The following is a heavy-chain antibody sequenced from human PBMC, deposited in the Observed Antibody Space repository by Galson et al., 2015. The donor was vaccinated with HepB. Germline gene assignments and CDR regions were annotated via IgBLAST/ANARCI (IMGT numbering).Heavy chain of an antibody. CDR1: GFTFRNPR. Sequence: SLRLSCPDSGFTFRNPRMNWVRQAPGKGLEWVGRIKSKTDGGPTAYAAPVKGRFTISRDDSKNTLYMQMTSLRAEDTAVYYCAKGDSYGIYWGQGTLVTVSS. V-gene: IGHV3-15*07. CDR3: AKGDSYGIY. J-gene: IGHJ4*02. D-gene: IGHD5-18*01. CDR2: IKSKTDGGPT.